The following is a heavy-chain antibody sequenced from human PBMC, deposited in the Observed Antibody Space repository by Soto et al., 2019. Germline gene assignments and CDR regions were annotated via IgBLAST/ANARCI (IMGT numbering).Heavy chain of an antibody. V-gene: IGHV3-7*01. CDR1: GFTFGSYW. Sequence: LRLSCAASGFTFGSYWMSWVRQAPGKGLEWLATIKMDASEKKYVDSVKGRFTMSRDNAKNSLYLQMSSLSADDTAVYYCVKSRGGNNFDFFDWGQGALVTVSS. CDR3: VKSRGGNNFDFFD. D-gene: IGHD5-12*01. J-gene: IGHJ4*02. CDR2: IKMDASEK.